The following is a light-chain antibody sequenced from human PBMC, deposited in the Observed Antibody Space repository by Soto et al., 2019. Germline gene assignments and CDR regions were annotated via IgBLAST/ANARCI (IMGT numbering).Light chain of an antibody. CDR2: GSS. V-gene: IGKV3-15*01. J-gene: IGKJ1*01. Sequence: ETVMTQSAATLSVSPGERATLSCRASQSVGTNLAWYQQKPGQAPRLLIYGSSTRVTGIPARFSGSGAGTEFTLTIRGLQSEDFAIYYCQQYNNWPRTFGQGTKVEIK. CDR1: QSVGTN. CDR3: QQYNNWPRT.